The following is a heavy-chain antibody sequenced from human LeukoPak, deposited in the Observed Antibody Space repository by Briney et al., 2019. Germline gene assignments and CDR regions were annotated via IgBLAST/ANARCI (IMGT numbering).Heavy chain of an antibody. CDR1: GRSISIGGLY. Sequence: SETLSLTCAVSGRSISIGGLYWSWIRQHPGKGLEWIGYIFYSGSTYCNPSLRSRVTLSVDTPKNQFSLQLSSVPVTATDVYDCARANLHYGSGTDFDYWGQGTLVTVSS. D-gene: IGHD3-10*01. CDR3: ARANLHYGSGTDFDY. J-gene: IGHJ4*02. CDR2: IFYSGST. V-gene: IGHV4-31*02.